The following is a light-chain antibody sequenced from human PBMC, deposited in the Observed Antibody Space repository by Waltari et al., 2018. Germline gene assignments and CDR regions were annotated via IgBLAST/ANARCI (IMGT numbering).Light chain of an antibody. V-gene: IGKV3-11*01. CDR3: QQRSNWPPYT. Sequence: EIVLTQSPATLSLSPGERATLSCRASQSVSSYLAWYQQKPGQATRLLIYDASNRAAGIPARFSGSGSGTDLTLTISSLEPEDFAVYYCQQRSNWPPYTFGQGTKLEIK. CDR2: DAS. J-gene: IGKJ2*01. CDR1: QSVSSY.